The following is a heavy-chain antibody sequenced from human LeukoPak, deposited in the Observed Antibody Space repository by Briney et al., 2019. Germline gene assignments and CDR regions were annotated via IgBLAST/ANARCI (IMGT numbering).Heavy chain of an antibody. CDR3: ARGRPYYDFWSGYYTPYYFDY. Sequence: SETLSLTCAVYGGPFSGYYWSWIPQPPGKGLEWLGEIKHSGSTNYNPSLKSRVTRSVDTSKNQFSLKLSSVTAADTAVYYCARGRPYYDFWSGYYTPYYFDYWGQGTLVTVSS. J-gene: IGHJ4*02. D-gene: IGHD3-3*01. V-gene: IGHV4-34*01. CDR1: GGPFSGYY. CDR2: IKHSGST.